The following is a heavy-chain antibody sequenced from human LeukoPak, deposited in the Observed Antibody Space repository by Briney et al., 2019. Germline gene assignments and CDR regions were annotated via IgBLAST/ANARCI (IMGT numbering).Heavy chain of an antibody. CDR2: IYSGGGT. CDR3: ARAVGVTAIHNAFDT. Sequence: GGSLRLSCAASGFTVSSNYMSWVRQAPGKGVEWVSVIYSGGGTDYADSVKGRFTISRDNSKNTLYLQMNSLRAEDTAVYYCARAVGVTAIHNAFDTGGQGTMVTVS. J-gene: IGHJ3*02. CDR1: GFTVSSNY. V-gene: IGHV3-66*02. D-gene: IGHD2-21*02.